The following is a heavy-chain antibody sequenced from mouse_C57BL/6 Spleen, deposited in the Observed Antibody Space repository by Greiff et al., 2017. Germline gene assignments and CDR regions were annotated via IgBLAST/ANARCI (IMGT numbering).Heavy chain of an antibody. CDR3: SRPDYDYAWFAC. D-gene: IGHD2-4*01. CDR2: ISSGSSTI. CDR1: GFTFSDYG. Sequence: EVRLVESGGGLVKPGGSLKLSCAASGFTFSDYGMHWVRQAPEKGLEWVAYISSGSSTIYYADTVKGRFTISRDNAKNTLFLQMTSLRSEDTAVYYCSRPDYDYAWFACWGQGTLVTASA. J-gene: IGHJ3*01. V-gene: IGHV5-17*01.